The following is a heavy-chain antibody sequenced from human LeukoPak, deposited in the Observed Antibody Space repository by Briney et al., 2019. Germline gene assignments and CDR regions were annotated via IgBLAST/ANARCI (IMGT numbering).Heavy chain of an antibody. J-gene: IGHJ4*02. CDR2: INGNI. CDR3: ARESSASGSSVDY. Sequence: GSSVKVSCKASGGTFSSYAISWVRQAPGQGLEWMGRINGNINYSQKFQGRVTMTTDTSTTTAYMELRSLRSDDTAVYYCARESSASGSSVDYWGQGTLVTVSS. CDR1: GGTFSSYA. V-gene: IGHV1-18*01. D-gene: IGHD3-10*01.